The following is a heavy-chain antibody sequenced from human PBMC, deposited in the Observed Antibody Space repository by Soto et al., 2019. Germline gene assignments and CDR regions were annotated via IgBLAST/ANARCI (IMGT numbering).Heavy chain of an antibody. Sequence: SVKVSCKASGGTFSSDAVSWVRQAPGQGLEWMGGLIPTLGTTHYAQKFQGRVTITADESTNTAYMELSSLRSDDTAVYYCARASGYVSGWYHDYWGQGTRVTVSS. V-gene: IGHV1-69*13. CDR2: LIPTLGTT. CDR1: GGTFSSDA. CDR3: ARASGYVSGWYHDY. D-gene: IGHD6-19*01. J-gene: IGHJ4*02.